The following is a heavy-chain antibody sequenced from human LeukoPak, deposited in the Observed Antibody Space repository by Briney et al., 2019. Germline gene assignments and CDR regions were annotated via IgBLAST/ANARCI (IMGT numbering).Heavy chain of an antibody. J-gene: IGHJ5*02. CDR1: GFTFSSYP. CDR2: ISHDGSTK. V-gene: IGHV3-30*14. Sequence: PGGSLRLSCEASGFTFSSYPMFWVRQAPDKGPEWVAMISHDGSTKHYADTVKGRFTISRDNSKDTFSLQLNGLRAVDSGVYYCATELAFPGTFDPWGQGTLVIVSS. D-gene: IGHD1-1*01. CDR3: ATELAFPGTFDP.